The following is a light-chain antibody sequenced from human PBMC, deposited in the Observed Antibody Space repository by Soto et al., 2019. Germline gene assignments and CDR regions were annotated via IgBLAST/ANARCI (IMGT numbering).Light chain of an antibody. CDR1: QSIATQF. CDR3: QQYISSLGYT. Sequence: DIVLTQSPGTLSLSPGERATLSCRASQSIATQFSTWYQQRPGQAPRVLIYGTSTRATGIPDRFSGSGSGTDFTLTISRLEPEDFAVYYCQQYISSLGYTFGQGTKLEIK. J-gene: IGKJ2*01. CDR2: GTS. V-gene: IGKV3-20*01.